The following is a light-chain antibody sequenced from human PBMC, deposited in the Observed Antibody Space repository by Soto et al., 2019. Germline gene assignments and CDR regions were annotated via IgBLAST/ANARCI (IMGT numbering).Light chain of an antibody. CDR3: QQYNSWPRT. CDR1: QSVNSN. J-gene: IGKJ1*01. V-gene: IGKV3-15*01. CDR2: GAS. Sequence: IVMTQSPATLSVSPGDRATLSCSASQSVNSNLAWYQQKPGQAPRLLIYGASSRATGIPARFSGSGSGTEFTLTITSLQSEDFAVYYCQQYNSWPRTFGQGTKVDIK.